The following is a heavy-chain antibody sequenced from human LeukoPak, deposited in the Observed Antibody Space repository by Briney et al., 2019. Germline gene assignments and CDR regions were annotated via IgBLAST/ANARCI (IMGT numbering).Heavy chain of an antibody. CDR3: AKERRFSRGSAVPDY. V-gene: IGHV3-30*02. Sequence: GGSLRLSCAASGFTFSSYAMSWVRQAPGKGLEWVAFIRYDGSNKYYADSVKGRFTISRDNSKNTLYLQMNSLRAEDTAVYYCAKERRFSRGSAVPDYWGQGTLVTVSS. J-gene: IGHJ4*02. CDR2: IRYDGSNK. CDR1: GFTFSSYA. D-gene: IGHD2-2*01.